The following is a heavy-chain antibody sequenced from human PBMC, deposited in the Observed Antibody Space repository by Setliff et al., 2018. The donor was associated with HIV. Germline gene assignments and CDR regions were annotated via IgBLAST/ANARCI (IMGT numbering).Heavy chain of an antibody. Sequence: ASVKVSCKASGYTFSSYYMHWVRQAPGQGLEWMGIINPSGGSTSYAQKFQGRVTMTRDTSTSTVYMELSSLRSEDTAVYYCARDYDILTGYTDYYYTDVWGKGTTVTVSS. D-gene: IGHD3-9*01. V-gene: IGHV1-46*01. J-gene: IGHJ6*03. CDR3: ARDYDILTGYTDYYYTDV. CDR2: INPSGGST. CDR1: GYTFSSYY.